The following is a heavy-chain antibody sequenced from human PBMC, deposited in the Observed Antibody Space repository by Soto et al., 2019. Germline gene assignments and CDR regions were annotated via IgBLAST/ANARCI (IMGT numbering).Heavy chain of an antibody. CDR2: IYYSGST. V-gene: IGHV4-31*03. Sequence: QVQLQESGPGLVKPSQTLSLTCTVSGGSISSGGYYWSWIRQHPGKGLEWIGYIYYSGSTYYNPSLKSRVTISVDTTKNQVSLKLSSVTAAETDVYYCARVGRSIAAAGTHFDYWGQGTLVTGSS. J-gene: IGHJ4*02. CDR3: ARVGRSIAAAGTHFDY. CDR1: GGSISSGGYY. D-gene: IGHD6-13*01.